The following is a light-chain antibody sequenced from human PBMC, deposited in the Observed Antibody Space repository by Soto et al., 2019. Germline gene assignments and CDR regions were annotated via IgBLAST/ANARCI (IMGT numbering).Light chain of an antibody. J-gene: IGLJ1*01. Sequence: QSVLTQPPSASVSPGQSVTSSCSGTSSDVGGYDSVSWYQHHPGKVPKLIIFDVDKWPSGVPDRFSGFKSGNTASLTVSGLRAEDEADYYRSSYAGSNTFVFGTGTKVTVL. V-gene: IGLV2-8*01. CDR3: SSYAGSNTFV. CDR2: DVD. CDR1: SSDVGGYDS.